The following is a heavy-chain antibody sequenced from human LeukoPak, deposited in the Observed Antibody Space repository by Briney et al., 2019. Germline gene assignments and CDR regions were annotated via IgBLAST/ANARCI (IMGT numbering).Heavy chain of an antibody. CDR3: ARGTMRLESGRFFDY. J-gene: IGHJ4*02. Sequence: RPGGSLRLSCAASGFTFSSYGMHWVRQAPGKGLEWVAVISYDGSIEEYTDSVKGRFTVPRDNSKNTVYMQMNSLRGGDTAIYYCARGTMRLESGRFFDYWGQGTLVTVSS. V-gene: IGHV3-30*03. D-gene: IGHD6-25*01. CDR2: ISYDGSIE. CDR1: GFTFSSYG.